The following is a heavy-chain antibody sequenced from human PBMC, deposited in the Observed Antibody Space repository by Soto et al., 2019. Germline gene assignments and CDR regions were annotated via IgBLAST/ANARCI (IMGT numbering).Heavy chain of an antibody. J-gene: IGHJ2*01. Sequence: QVQLVQSGAEVKKPGSSVKVSCKASGGTFSNYPVSWVRQAPGQGLEWMGGIIPIFGTVNYAQKFQGRLTITADESPRTAYMELSSLRSEDTALYYCARGNHRWLQLWYFDLWGRGTLVTVSS. V-gene: IGHV1-69*12. CDR1: GGTFSNYP. D-gene: IGHD5-12*01. CDR2: IIPIFGTV. CDR3: ARGNHRWLQLWYFDL.